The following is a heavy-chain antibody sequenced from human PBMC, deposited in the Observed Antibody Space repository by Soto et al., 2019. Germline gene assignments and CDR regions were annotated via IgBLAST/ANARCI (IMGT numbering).Heavy chain of an antibody. J-gene: IGHJ4*02. Sequence: SETLSLTCTVSGVPISTDDYYWGWIRQPPGKGLEWIGSIYYSGSTYYNPSLKSRVTISVDTSKNQFSLKLSSVTAADTAVYYCARRSRDIAAAGIYYFDYWGQGTLVTVS. V-gene: IGHV4-39*01. CDR1: GVPISTDDYY. D-gene: IGHD6-13*01. CDR2: IYYSGST. CDR3: ARRSRDIAAAGIYYFDY.